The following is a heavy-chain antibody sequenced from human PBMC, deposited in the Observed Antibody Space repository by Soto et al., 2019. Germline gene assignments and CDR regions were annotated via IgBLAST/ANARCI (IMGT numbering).Heavy chain of an antibody. V-gene: IGHV2-5*02. CDR3: AHSLLGSGSGGSCYSNWFDP. Sequence: QITLKESGPTLVKPTQTLTLTCTFSGFSLSTSGVGVGWIRQPPGKALEWLALIYWDDDKRYSPSLKSRLTITKDTSTNQVVLTMTNMYPVDTATYYCAHSLLGSGSGGSCYSNWFDPWGQGTLVTVSS. CDR1: GFSLSTSGVG. J-gene: IGHJ5*02. CDR2: IYWDDDK. D-gene: IGHD2-15*01.